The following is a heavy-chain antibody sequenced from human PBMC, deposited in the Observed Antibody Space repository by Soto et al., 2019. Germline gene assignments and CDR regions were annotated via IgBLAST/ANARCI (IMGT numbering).Heavy chain of an antibody. CDR1: GYTFTSYG. D-gene: IGHD2-15*01. CDR3: ARDLGYCSGGSCYPEYFQH. CDR2: ISAYNGNT. Sequence: ASVKVSCKASGYTFTSYGISWVRQAPGQGLEWMGWISAYNGNTNYAQKLQGRVTMTTETSTSTAYMELRSLSSDETAVYYCARDLGYCSGGSCYPEYFQHWGQGTLVTVSS. J-gene: IGHJ1*01. V-gene: IGHV1-18*01.